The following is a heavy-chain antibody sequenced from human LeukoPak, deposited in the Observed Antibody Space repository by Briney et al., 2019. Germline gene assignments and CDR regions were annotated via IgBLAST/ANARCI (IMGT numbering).Heavy chain of an antibody. V-gene: IGHV3-30*18. CDR2: ISYDGSNK. CDR1: GFTFSSYG. Sequence: GGSLRLSCAASGFTFSSYGMHWVRQAPGKGLEWVAVISYDGSNKYYADSAKGRFTISRDNSKNTLYLQMNSLRAEDTAVYYCAKDGLGYCSGGSCFLYYFDYWGQGTLVTVSS. J-gene: IGHJ4*02. D-gene: IGHD2-15*01. CDR3: AKDGLGYCSGGSCFLYYFDY.